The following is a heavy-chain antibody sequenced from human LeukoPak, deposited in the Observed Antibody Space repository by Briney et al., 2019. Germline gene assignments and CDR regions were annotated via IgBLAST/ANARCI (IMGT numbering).Heavy chain of an antibody. CDR1: GGSISSYY. V-gene: IGHV4-59*01. J-gene: IGHJ4*02. D-gene: IGHD6-19*01. CDR3: ARGEFSSGWAY. CDR2: IYYSGST. Sequence: PSETLSLTCTVSGGSISSYYWSWIRQPPGKGLEWIGYIYYSGSTNYNPSLKSRVTISVDTSKNQFSLKLSSVTAADTAVYFCARGEFSSGWAYWGQGTLVTVSS.